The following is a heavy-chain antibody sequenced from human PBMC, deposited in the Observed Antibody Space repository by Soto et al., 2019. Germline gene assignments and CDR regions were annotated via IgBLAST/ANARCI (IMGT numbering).Heavy chain of an antibody. V-gene: IGHV1-18*01. D-gene: IGHD3-3*01. CDR2: ISAYNGNT. Sequence: ASVKVSFKASGYTFTSYGISWVRQAPGQGLEWMGWISAYNGNTNYAQKLQGRVTMTTDTSTSTAYMELRSLRSDDTAVYYCARNLLLFLEWPPVDAFDIWGQAPMVTVSS. CDR3: ARNLLLFLEWPPVDAFDI. J-gene: IGHJ3*02. CDR1: GYTFTSYG.